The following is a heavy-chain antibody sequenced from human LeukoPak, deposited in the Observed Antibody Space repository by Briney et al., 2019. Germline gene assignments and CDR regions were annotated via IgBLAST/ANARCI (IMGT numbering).Heavy chain of an antibody. D-gene: IGHD5-24*01. V-gene: IGHV3-30*03. CDR2: ISYDGSNK. CDR3: ARAREESWFDP. J-gene: IGHJ5*02. CDR1: GFTFSSYG. Sequence: PGGSLRLSCAASGFTFSSYGMHWVRQAPGKGLEWVAVISYDGSNKYYADSVKGRFTISRDNSKNTLYLQMNSLRSEDTAVYYCARAREESWFDPWGQGTLVTVSS.